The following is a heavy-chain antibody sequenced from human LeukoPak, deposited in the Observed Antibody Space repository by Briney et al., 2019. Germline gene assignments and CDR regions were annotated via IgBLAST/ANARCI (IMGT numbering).Heavy chain of an antibody. CDR2: IKQDGSEK. Sequence: GGSLRLSCAASGFTFSSYWMGWVRQAPGKGLEWVANIKQDGSEKYYVDSVKGRFTISRDNAKNSLYLQMNSLRAEDTAVYYCAREREGGTYYFDYWGQGTLVTVSS. CDR1: GFTFSSYW. D-gene: IGHD1-1*01. V-gene: IGHV3-7*01. J-gene: IGHJ4*02. CDR3: AREREGGTYYFDY.